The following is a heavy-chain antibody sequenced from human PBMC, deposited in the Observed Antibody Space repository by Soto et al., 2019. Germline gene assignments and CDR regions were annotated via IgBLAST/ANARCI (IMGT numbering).Heavy chain of an antibody. J-gene: IGHJ3*02. CDR3: ARGLFYYDSIGSHLSCDAFDI. D-gene: IGHD3-22*01. CDR1: GGSISSGGYY. CDR2: IYYSGST. V-gene: IGHV4-31*03. Sequence: QVQLQESGPGLVKPSQTLSLTCTVSGGSISSGGYYWSWIRQHPGKGLEWIGYIYYSGSTYYNPSLKSRVTISVDTSKNQFSLKLSSVTAADTAVYYCARGLFYYDSIGSHLSCDAFDIWGQGTMVTVSS.